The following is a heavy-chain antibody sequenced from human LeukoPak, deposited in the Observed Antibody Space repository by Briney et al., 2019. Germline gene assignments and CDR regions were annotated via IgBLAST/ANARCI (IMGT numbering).Heavy chain of an antibody. V-gene: IGHV4-34*01. D-gene: IGHD1-1*01. Sequence: GSLRLSCAASGFTFSSYWMSWIRQPPGKGLEWIGEINHSGSTNYNPSLKSRVTISVDTSKNQFSLKLSSVTAADTAVYYCARGFSGTLFYYYGMDVWGQGTTVTVSS. CDR1: GFTFSSYW. CDR3: ARGFSGTLFYYYGMDV. CDR2: INHSGST. J-gene: IGHJ6*02.